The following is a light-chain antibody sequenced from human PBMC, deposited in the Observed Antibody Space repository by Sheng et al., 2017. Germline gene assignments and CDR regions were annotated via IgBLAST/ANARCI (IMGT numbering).Light chain of an antibody. CDR1: QNIATNY. CDR3: QQRST. CDR2: DAS. Sequence: EIVLTQSPGTLSLSPGERATLSCRASQNIATNYLAWYRQQPGQAPRLLIYDASSRATGTPDRFIGSGSGTDFTLTISRLEPEDFAVYYCQQRSTFGGGTKVEIK. V-gene: IGKV3D-20*02. J-gene: IGKJ4*01.